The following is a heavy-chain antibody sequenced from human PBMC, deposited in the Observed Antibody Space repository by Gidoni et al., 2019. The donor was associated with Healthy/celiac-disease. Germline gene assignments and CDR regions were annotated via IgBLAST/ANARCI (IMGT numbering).Heavy chain of an antibody. CDR3: ARLLTWIQPSRYYFDY. J-gene: IGHJ4*02. CDR1: GGNFSSYA. D-gene: IGHD5-18*01. Sequence: QVQLVQSGAEVKKPGSSVKVSCKASGGNFSSYAISWVRQAPGQGLEWMGCIIPIFGTANYAQKFQGRVTITADESTSTAYMELSSLRSEDTAVYYCARLLTWIQPSRYYFDYWGQGTLVTVSS. V-gene: IGHV1-69*01. CDR2: IIPIFGTA.